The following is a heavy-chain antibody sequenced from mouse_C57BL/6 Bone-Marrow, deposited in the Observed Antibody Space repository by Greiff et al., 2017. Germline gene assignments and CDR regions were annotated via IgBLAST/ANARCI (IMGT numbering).Heavy chain of an antibody. CDR2: IHPNSGST. CDR1: GYTFTSYW. CDR3: ARWGLRLRTAWFAY. V-gene: IGHV1-64*01. D-gene: IGHD3-2*02. Sequence: QVQLQQPGAELVKPGASVKLSCKASGYTFTSYWMHWVKQRPGQGLEWIGMIHPNSGSTNYNETFKSKATLTVAKSSSTAYMQLSSLTSEDSAVYYCARWGLRLRTAWFAYWGQGTLVTVSA. J-gene: IGHJ3*01.